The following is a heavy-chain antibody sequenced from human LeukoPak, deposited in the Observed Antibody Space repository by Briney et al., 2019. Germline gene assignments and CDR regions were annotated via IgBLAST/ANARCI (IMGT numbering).Heavy chain of an antibody. V-gene: IGHV4-34*01. D-gene: IGHD1-26*01. CDR2: INHSGST. J-gene: IGHJ4*02. CDR1: GGSLSGYY. Sequence: SETLSLTCAVYGGSLSGYYWSWIRQPPGKGLEWIVEINHSGSTNYNPSLKSRVTISVDTSKNQFSLKLSSVTAADTAVYYCARGRAKIVGATDFDYWGQGTLVTVSS. CDR3: ARGRAKIVGATDFDY.